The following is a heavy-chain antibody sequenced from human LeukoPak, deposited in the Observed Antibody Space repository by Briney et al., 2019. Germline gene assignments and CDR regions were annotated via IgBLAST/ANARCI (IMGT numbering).Heavy chain of an antibody. Sequence: GGSLRLSCAASGFTFSTYAMSWVRQAPGKGLEWVSSISGSGDSPYYANSVKGRFTMSRDNSKNTLYLLMNSLRAEDTAVYYCAKNRGASGYSDSHYWGQGTLVTVSS. D-gene: IGHD3-22*01. CDR2: ISGSGDSP. CDR1: GFTFSTYA. V-gene: IGHV3-23*01. CDR3: AKNRGASGYSDSHY. J-gene: IGHJ4*02.